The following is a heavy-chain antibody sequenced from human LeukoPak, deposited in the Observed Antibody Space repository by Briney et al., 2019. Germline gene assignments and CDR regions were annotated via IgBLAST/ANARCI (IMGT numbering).Heavy chain of an antibody. V-gene: IGHV1-69*01. CDR1: GGTFSNYA. CDR2: IIPIFGTA. CDR3: ARDGGIVVVPAAQYYFDY. J-gene: IGHJ4*02. D-gene: IGHD2-2*01. Sequence: EASVKVSCKTSGGTFSNYAISWVRQAPGQGLEWMGGIIPIFGTANYAQKFQGRVTITADESTSTAYMELSSLRSEGTAVYYCARDGGIVVVPAAQYYFDYWGQGTLVTVSS.